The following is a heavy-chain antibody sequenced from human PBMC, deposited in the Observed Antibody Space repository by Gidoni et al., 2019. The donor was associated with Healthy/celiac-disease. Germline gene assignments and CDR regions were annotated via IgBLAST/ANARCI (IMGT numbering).Heavy chain of an antibody. CDR3: ARVNWNYPA. CDR2: ISSSGSTI. CDR1: GFNFSSYE. V-gene: IGHV3-48*03. D-gene: IGHD1-7*01. Sequence: EVKLVEAGGGLVRPGGSLRLSCAAPGFNFSSYEMTWVRQAPGKGLEWVSYISSSGSTIYYADSVKGRFNISRDNAKNSLYLQMNSLRAEDTAVYYCARVNWNYPAWGQGTLVTVSS. J-gene: IGHJ4*02.